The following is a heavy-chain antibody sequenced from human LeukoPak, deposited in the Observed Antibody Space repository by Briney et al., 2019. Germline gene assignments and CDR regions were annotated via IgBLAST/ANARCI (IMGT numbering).Heavy chain of an antibody. J-gene: IGHJ4*02. V-gene: IGHV3-7*01. Sequence: PGGSLRLSCAASGFTFSSHWMSWVRQAPGKGLEWVANIKQDGSEKYYVDSVKGRFTISRDNAKNSLYLQMNSLRAEDTAVYYCARHVVVAATLEYYFDYWGQGTLVTVSS. CDR2: IKQDGSEK. CDR3: ARHVVVAATLEYYFDY. CDR1: GFTFSSHW. D-gene: IGHD2-15*01.